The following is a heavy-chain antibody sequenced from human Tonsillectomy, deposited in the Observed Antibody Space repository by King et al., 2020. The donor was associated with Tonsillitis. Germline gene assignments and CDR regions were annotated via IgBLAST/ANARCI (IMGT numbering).Heavy chain of an antibody. D-gene: IGHD1-1*01. CDR3: AALGGVPSPTTHAFDI. Sequence: QLVQSGPEVKKPGTSVKVSCKASGFTFTSSAMQWVRQARGQRLEWIGWIVVGSGNTNYAQKFQERVTITRDMSTSTAYMELSSLRSEDTAVYYCAALGGVPSPTTHAFDIWGQGTMVTVSS. J-gene: IGHJ3*02. CDR1: GFTFTSSA. V-gene: IGHV1-58*02. CDR2: IVVGSGNT.